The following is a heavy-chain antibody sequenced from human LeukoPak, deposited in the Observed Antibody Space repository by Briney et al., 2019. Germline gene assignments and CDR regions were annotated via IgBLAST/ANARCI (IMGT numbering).Heavy chain of an antibody. V-gene: IGHV3-43*02. CDR1: GFTFDDYA. D-gene: IGHD6-19*01. Sequence: GXSLRLSCVASGFTFDDYAMDWVRQAPGKEMEWVSLISGDGGSTYYAECVKGRFTISREKRKNSLYLQMNSLRTEDTALYYCAKDQAAVAFDYWGQGTLVTVSS. CDR3: AKDQAAVAFDY. J-gene: IGHJ4*02. CDR2: ISGDGGST.